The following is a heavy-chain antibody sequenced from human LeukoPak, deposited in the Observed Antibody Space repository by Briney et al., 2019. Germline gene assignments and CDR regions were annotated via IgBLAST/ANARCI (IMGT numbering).Heavy chain of an antibody. D-gene: IGHD6-13*01. CDR3: ARVYNIADHFDY. Sequence: ASVKVSCKASGYTFTGYYMHWVRQAPGQGLEWMGWINPNSGDTNYAQKFQGRVTMTRDTSISTAYMELSRLRSDDTAVYYCARVYNIADHFDYWGQGTLVTVSS. J-gene: IGHJ4*02. CDR2: INPNSGDT. CDR1: GYTFTGYY. V-gene: IGHV1-2*02.